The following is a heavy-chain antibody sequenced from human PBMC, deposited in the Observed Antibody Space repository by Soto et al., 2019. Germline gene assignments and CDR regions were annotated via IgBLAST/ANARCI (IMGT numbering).Heavy chain of an antibody. D-gene: IGHD2-15*01. CDR1: GFTFSSYG. Sequence: PGGSLRLSCAASGFTFSSYGMNWVRQAPGKGLEWVSSISSSSSYIYYADSVKGRFTISRDNAKNSLYLQMNSLRAEDTAVYYCARDKYCSGGSCYYYYGMDVWGQGTTVTVSS. CDR2: ISSSSSYI. V-gene: IGHV3-21*01. J-gene: IGHJ6*02. CDR3: ARDKYCSGGSCYYYYGMDV.